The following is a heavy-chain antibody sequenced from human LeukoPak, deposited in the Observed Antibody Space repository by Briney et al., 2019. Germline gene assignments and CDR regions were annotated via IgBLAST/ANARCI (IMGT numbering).Heavy chain of an antibody. J-gene: IGHJ4*02. CDR1: GGSISSSSYY. CDR3: ARHSGYYDILTGYYKGDYFDY. Sequence: SETLSLTCTVSGGSISSSSYYWGWIRQPPGKGLEWIGSIYYSGSTYYNPSLKSRVTISVDTSKNQFSLKLSSVTAADTAVYYCARHSGYYDILTGYYKGDYFDYWGQGPLVTVSS. D-gene: IGHD3-9*01. CDR2: IYYSGST. V-gene: IGHV4-39*01.